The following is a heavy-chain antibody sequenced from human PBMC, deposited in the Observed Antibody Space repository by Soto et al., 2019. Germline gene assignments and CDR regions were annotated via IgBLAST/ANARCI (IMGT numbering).Heavy chain of an antibody. V-gene: IGHV4-34*01. D-gene: IGHD2-8*02. Sequence: QVQLPQWGAGLLKPSGTLSLTCAVYGGSFSGYYWTWIRQPPGTGLEWIGEINHSGSTNYNPSLKSRVTISVDTSKNQFSLKLTSVTAADTAVYYCARDKITGLFDYWGQGTLVTVSS. CDR2: INHSGST. CDR3: ARDKITGLFDY. CDR1: GGSFSGYY. J-gene: IGHJ4*02.